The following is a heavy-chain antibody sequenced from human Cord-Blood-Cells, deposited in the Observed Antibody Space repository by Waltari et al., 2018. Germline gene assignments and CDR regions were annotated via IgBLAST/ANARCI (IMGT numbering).Heavy chain of an antibody. CDR1: GFTLSSCA. Sequence: QVQLVESGGGVVEPGRSLRRSCAAPGFTLSSCAWHWVRQAPGKGVEWGAVISYDGHNKYSADSVNGRFTISRDNSKNTLYLQMNSLRAEDTAVYYCARPRLSSWYFDYWGQGTLVTVSS. V-gene: IGHV3-30*04. CDR2: ISYDGHNK. J-gene: IGHJ4*02. CDR3: ARPRLSSWYFDY. D-gene: IGHD6-13*01.